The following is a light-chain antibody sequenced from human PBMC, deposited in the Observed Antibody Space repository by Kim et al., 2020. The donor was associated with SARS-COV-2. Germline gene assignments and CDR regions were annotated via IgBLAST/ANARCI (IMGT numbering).Light chain of an antibody. Sequence: PGQRVTISCSGSRTNIGMNSVNSYQQFPGTAPKSLIYSNDQRSSGVPDRFSGSKSGTAASLAITELRSEDEAEYFCAAWDDSLNVVFGGGTQLTVL. CDR3: AAWDDSLNVV. J-gene: IGLJ2*01. V-gene: IGLV1-44*01. CDR2: SND. CDR1: RTNIGMNS.